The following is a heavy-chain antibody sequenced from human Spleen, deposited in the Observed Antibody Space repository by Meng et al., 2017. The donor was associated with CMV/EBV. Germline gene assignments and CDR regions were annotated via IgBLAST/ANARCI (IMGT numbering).Heavy chain of an antibody. CDR2: IYCSGST. CDR3: ARGYCSSTSCSGWFDP. V-gene: IGHV4-61*01. J-gene: IGHJ5*02. D-gene: IGHD2-2*01. Sequence: GAVSSGSYYWSWIRQPPGKGLEWIGYIYCSGSTNYNPSLKSRVTISVDTSKNQFSLKLSSVTAADTAVYYCARGYCSSTSCSGWFDPWGQGTLVTVSS. CDR1: GAVSSGSYY.